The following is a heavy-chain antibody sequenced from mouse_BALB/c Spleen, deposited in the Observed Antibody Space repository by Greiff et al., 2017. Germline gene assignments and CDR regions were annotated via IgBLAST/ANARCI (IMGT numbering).Heavy chain of an antibody. CDR1: GYTFTDYA. CDR3: ARGGDGYFDY. V-gene: IGHV1S137*01. J-gene: IGHJ2*01. D-gene: IGHD2-3*01. Sequence: QVQLQQSGAELVRPGVSVKISCKGSGYTFTDYAMHWVKQSHAKSLEWIGVISTYYGDASYNQKFKGKATMTVDKSSSTAYMELARLTSEDSAIYYCARGGDGYFDYWGQGTTLTVSS. CDR2: ISTYYGDA.